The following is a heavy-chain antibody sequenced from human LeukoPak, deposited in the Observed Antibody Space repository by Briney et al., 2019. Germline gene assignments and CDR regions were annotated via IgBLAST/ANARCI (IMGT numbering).Heavy chain of an antibody. D-gene: IGHD3-16*02. CDR2: ISGSGGST. J-gene: IGHJ4*02. CDR3: AKDSFRGVIVIGPSYFDY. CDR1: GFTFSSYA. V-gene: IGHV3-23*01. Sequence: PGGSLRLSCAASGFTFSSYAMSWVRQAPGKGLEWVSAISGSGGSTYYADSVKGRFTISRDNSKNTLYLQMNSLRAEDTAVYYCAKDSFRGVIVIGPSYFDYWGQGTLVTVSS.